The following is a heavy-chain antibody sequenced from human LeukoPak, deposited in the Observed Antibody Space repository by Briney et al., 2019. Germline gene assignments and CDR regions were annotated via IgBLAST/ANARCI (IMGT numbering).Heavy chain of an antibody. CDR1: GFTVSNNY. D-gene: IGHD3-22*01. J-gene: IGHJ3*02. CDR3: ARGNYASTGPGALDI. CDR2: TYSGGST. V-gene: IGHV3-53*01. Sequence: PGGSLRHSCAASGFTVSNNYMSWVRQAPGKGLEWVSVTYSGGSTNYADSVKGRFIISRDDSKNILDLQMNSLKAEDTAVYYCARGNYASTGPGALDIWGQGTMVTVSS.